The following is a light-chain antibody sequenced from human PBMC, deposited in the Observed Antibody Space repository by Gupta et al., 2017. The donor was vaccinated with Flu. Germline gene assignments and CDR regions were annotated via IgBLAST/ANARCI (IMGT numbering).Light chain of an antibody. CDR2: EVS. Sequence: QSALPQPPSVSGSPGQSVTIACTGTSSDVGTYNRVSWYQQSPGTAHKLMIYEVSRRPAGVPGRFSGSKAGNTASLTISGRQGEDEADYYCSSDTSSDTYVFGTGTKVTVL. CDR3: SSDTSSDTYV. J-gene: IGLJ1*01. CDR1: SSDVGTYNR. V-gene: IGLV2-18*02.